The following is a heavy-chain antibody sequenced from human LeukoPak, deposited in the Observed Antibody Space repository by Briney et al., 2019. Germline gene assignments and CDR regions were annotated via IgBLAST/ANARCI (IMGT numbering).Heavy chain of an antibody. Sequence: GGSLRLSCAASGFTVSSNYMSWVRQAPGKGLEWVSVIYSGGNTYYADSVKGRFTISRDNSKNTLYLQMNSLRAEDTAVYYCARALSSGYSSSLLDYWGQGTLVIVSS. D-gene: IGHD6-13*01. J-gene: IGHJ4*02. V-gene: IGHV3-53*01. CDR3: ARALSSGYSSSLLDY. CDR1: GFTVSSNY. CDR2: IYSGGNT.